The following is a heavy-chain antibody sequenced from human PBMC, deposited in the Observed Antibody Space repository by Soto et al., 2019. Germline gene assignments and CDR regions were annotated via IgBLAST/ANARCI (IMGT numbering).Heavy chain of an antibody. CDR3: AKDKPYSSSWDDPEQHYYYYGMDV. Sequence: GESLKISCAASGFTFSSYGMHWVRQAPGKGLEWVAVISYDGSNKYYGDSVKGRFTNSRDNSKNTLYLQMNSLRAEDTAEYNCAKDKPYSSSWDDPEQHYYYYGMDVWGQGTTVTVSS. CDR2: ISYDGSNK. D-gene: IGHD6-13*01. CDR1: GFTFSSYG. V-gene: IGHV3-30*18. J-gene: IGHJ6*02.